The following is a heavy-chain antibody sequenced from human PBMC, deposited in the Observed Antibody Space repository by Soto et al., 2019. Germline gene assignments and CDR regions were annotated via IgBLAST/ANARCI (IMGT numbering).Heavy chain of an antibody. CDR3: ARVGIGELWLYAWDY. D-gene: IGHD3-16*01. V-gene: IGHV1-69*01. CDR1: GGTFSSYA. Sequence: QVQLVQSGAEVKKPGSSVKVSCKASGGTFSSYAISWVRQAPGQGLEWMGGIIPIFGTANHAQKFQGRITITAAESTSTAYMELSSMRSEDTAVYYCARVGIGELWLYAWDYWGQGTLVTVSS. CDR2: IIPIFGTA. J-gene: IGHJ4*02.